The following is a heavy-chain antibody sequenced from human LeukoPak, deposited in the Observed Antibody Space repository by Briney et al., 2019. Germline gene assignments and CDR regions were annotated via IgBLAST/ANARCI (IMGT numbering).Heavy chain of an antibody. CDR3: ARGRRVRGVIVPYNWFDP. CDR1: GGSISSGSYY. Sequence: SQTLSLTCTVSGGSISSGSYYWSWIRQPAGKGLEWIGRIYTSGSTNYNPSLKSRVTISVDTSKNQFSLKLSSVTAADTAVYYCARGRRVRGVIVPYNWFDPWGQGTLVTVSS. CDR2: IYTSGST. J-gene: IGHJ5*02. V-gene: IGHV4-61*02. D-gene: IGHD3-10*01.